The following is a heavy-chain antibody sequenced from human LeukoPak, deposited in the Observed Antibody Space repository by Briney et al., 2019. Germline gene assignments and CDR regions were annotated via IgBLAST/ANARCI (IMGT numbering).Heavy chain of an antibody. CDR2: IYSGGET. CDR3: VRDYSNFVQGD. CDR1: GDSISSSHYY. V-gene: IGHV4-39*02. D-gene: IGHD4-11*01. Sequence: PSETLSLTCTVSGDSISSSHYYWGWIRQSPGKGLEWIGSIYSGGETHYNPSLNSRVTIFLDTSKNRFSLNLISVTATDTAVYYCVRDYSNFVQGDWGQGTLVTVSS. J-gene: IGHJ4*02.